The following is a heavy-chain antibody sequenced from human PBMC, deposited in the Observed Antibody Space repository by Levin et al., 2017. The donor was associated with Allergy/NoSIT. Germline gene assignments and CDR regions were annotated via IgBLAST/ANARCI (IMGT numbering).Heavy chain of an antibody. Sequence: ESGPTLVKPTQTLTLTCTFSGFSLSTSGVGVGWIRQPPGKALEWLALIFWDDDKPIRPSLNRRLTITRDTSRNQVVLTMTNMDPADTATYFCAHRLWFGASTSDAFDIWGRGTMVTVSS. J-gene: IGHJ3*02. CDR1: GFSLSTSGVG. CDR2: IFWDDDK. V-gene: IGHV2-5*02. CDR3: AHRLWFGASTSDAFDI. D-gene: IGHD3-10*01.